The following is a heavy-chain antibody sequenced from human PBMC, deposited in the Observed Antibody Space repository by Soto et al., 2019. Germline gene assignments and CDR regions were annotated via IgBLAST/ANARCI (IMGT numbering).Heavy chain of an antibody. J-gene: IGHJ4*02. CDR1: GFSFSDYV. V-gene: IGHV3-33*01. Sequence: QVQLVESGGGVVQPGRSLRLSCAASGFSFSDYVMHWVRQAPGKGLEWVAVMRYHGRDKFYAESVKGRFTIARDNSKNTLYLQMNSLRAEDTAVYYCARDAGGQSGNFIFDNWGQGTLVTVSS. D-gene: IGHD1-26*01. CDR2: MRYHGRDK. CDR3: ARDAGGQSGNFIFDN.